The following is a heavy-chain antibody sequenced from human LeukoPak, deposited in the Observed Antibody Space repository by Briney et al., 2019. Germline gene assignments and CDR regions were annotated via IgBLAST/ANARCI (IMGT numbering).Heavy chain of an antibody. CDR3: AKERGYRGYDFDY. D-gene: IGHD5-12*01. CDR2: ISGSGGST. J-gene: IGHJ4*02. V-gene: IGHV3-23*01. CDR1: RFTFSSYA. Sequence: GGSLRLSCAASRFTFSSYAMNWVRQAPGKGLEWVSGISGSGGSTYYADSVKGRFTISRDNSKNTLYLQMSSLRAEDTAVYYCAKERGYRGYDFDYWGQGTLVTVSS.